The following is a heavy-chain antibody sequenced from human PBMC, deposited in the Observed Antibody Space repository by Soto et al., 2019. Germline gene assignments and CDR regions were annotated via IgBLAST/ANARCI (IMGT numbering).Heavy chain of an antibody. CDR1: GYTFTSYD. V-gene: IGHV1-8*01. Sequence: ASVKVSCKASGYTFTSYDINWVRQATGQGLEWMGWVNPNSGNTGYAQKFQGRVTMTRNTSISTAYMELSSLRSEDTAVYYCARGSRLRFLEWPHWGQGTLVTVSS. CDR3: ARGSRLRFLEWPH. D-gene: IGHD3-3*01. J-gene: IGHJ4*02. CDR2: VNPNSGNT.